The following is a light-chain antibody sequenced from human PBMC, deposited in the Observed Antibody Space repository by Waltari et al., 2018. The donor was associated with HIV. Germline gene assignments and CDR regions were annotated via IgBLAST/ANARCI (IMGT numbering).Light chain of an antibody. J-gene: IGLJ3*02. V-gene: IGLV8-61*01. CDR2: DTN. CDR3: VLYMGSGIWV. CDR1: SGSVSTNYY. Sequence: QTVVTQEPSLSVSPGGTVTLTCGLSSGSVSTNYYPSWYQQTPGQAPRTLIYDTNTRSAGVPDRFSGSILGNKAALTITGAQAYDESDYYCVLYMGSGIWVFGGGTKLTVL.